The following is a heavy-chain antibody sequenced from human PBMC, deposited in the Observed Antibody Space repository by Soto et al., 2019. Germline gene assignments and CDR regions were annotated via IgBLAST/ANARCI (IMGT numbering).Heavy chain of an antibody. CDR1: RYTFTNDV. Sequence: ATVKHSCKRSRYTFTNDVICWVRQAPGQGLEWMGWMNPNSGNTGHAQKFQGRVTMTRNTSISTVYMELSSLRSEDTAVYYYAIGRYRNTQYF. V-gene: IGHV1-8*01. CDR2: MNPNSGNT. D-gene: IGHD3-16*02. CDR3: AIGRYRNTQYF. J-gene: IGHJ4*01.